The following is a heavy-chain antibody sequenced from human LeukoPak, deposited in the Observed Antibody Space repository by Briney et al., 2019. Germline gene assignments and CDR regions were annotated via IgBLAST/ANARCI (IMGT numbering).Heavy chain of an antibody. CDR1: GGTLSTYE. J-gene: IGHJ4*01. V-gene: IGHV3-48*03. CDR2: MSRTADRI. CDR3: ATRVPFTGYKN. Sequence: GGSLRLSCTIFGGTLSTYEFNWVRQAPGKGPEWISYMSRTADRIDHADSVKGRFTMSRDNAKNSVYLQMSSLRVDDTAIYYCATRVPFTGYKNWGQGTLVTVSS. D-gene: IGHD5-24*01.